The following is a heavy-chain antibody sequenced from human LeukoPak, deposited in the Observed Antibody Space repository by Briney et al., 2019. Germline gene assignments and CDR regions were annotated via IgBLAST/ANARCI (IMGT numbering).Heavy chain of an antibody. D-gene: IGHD3-10*01. CDR1: GFTFSSYA. Sequence: GGSLRLSCAASGFTFSSYAMSWVRQAPGKGLEWVSAISGSGGSTYYADSVKGRFTIPRDNSKNTLYLQMNSLRAEDTAVYYCAKDSYGSGSYTVGYWGQGTLVTVSS. CDR2: ISGSGGST. CDR3: AKDSYGSGSYTVGY. V-gene: IGHV3-23*01. J-gene: IGHJ4*02.